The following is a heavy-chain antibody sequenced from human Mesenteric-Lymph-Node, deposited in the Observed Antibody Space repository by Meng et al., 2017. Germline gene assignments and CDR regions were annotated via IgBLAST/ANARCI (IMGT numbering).Heavy chain of an antibody. D-gene: IGHD3-10*01. CDR1: GGSFNGDY. J-gene: IGHJ6*02. CDR3: ARDRGDTLYYYYGMDV. Sequence: SETLSLTCAVYGGSFNGDYRTWIRQPPVKGLEWIGEITHSGSTKNNPSLKSRVTMSVETSKNKFSLRLRSVTAADTGVYYCARDRGDTLYYYYGMDVWGQGTTVTVSS. V-gene: IGHV4-34*01. CDR2: ITHSGST.